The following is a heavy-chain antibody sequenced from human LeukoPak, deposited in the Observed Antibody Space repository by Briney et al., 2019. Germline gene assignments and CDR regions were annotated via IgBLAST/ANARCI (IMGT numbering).Heavy chain of an antibody. D-gene: IGHD2-15*01. CDR2: TNWMGRST. CDR1: GVPFDDSG. Sequence: PGGPLRLSCGASGVPFDDSGMTGVPHATGKALEGGSGTNWMGRSTVYAHSVKGRFTISRDNAKNSPYLQMNTLSAAYTAVYYCAKGGWSTSLDFWGQGTLVTVSS. J-gene: IGHJ4*02. CDR3: AKGGWSTSLDF. V-gene: IGHV3-20*04.